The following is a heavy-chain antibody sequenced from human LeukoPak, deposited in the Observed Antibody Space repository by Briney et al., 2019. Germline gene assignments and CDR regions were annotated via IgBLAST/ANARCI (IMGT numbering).Heavy chain of an antibody. CDR1: GFSFSNFG. CDR3: AKGRQEVGGSDAFDI. J-gene: IGHJ3*02. V-gene: IGHV3-30*18. D-gene: IGHD3-16*01. Sequence: PGGSLRLSCAASGFSFSNFGMHWVRQAPGKGLEWVAVISYDGSNKYFADSVKGRFTISRDNSKNTLYLQMNSLRAEDTAVYYCAKGRQEVGGSDAFDIWGQGTMVTVSS. CDR2: ISYDGSNK.